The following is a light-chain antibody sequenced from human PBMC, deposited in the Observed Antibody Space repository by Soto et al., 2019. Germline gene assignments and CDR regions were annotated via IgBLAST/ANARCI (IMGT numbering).Light chain of an antibody. J-gene: IGKJ5*01. Sequence: EIVLTQSPGTMSLSPGERAILSCSTSQSVSKNYLAWYQQKPGQHPRILLYDASARAPAFPARCSGSGAGTDFTLTVSRLEPEDFAVYYCHQYAVSPIPFGQGTRLE. V-gene: IGKV3-20*01. CDR2: DAS. CDR1: QSVSKNY. CDR3: HQYAVSPIP.